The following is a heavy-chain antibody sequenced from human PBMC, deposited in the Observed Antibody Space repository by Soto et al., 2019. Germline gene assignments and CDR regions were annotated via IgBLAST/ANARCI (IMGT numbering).Heavy chain of an antibody. D-gene: IGHD3-10*01. V-gene: IGHV3-30*18. CDR3: AKESEALWFGARFGMDV. CDR2: ISYDGSNK. J-gene: IGHJ6*02. CDR1: GFTFSSYG. Sequence: QVQLVESGGGVVQPGRSLRLSCAASGFTFSSYGMHWVRQAPGKGLEWEAVISYDGSNKYYADSVKGRFTISRDNSKNTLYLQMNSMSAEDTAVYYCAKESEALWFGARFGMDVWGQGTTVTVSS.